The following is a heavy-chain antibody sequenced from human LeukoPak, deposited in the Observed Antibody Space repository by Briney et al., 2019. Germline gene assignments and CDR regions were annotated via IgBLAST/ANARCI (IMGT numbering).Heavy chain of an antibody. V-gene: IGHV3-48*01. Sequence: GVSLRLSCTASGFSFSSYSMNWVRQAPGKGLEWVAYIAYTGTIHYADSVRGRFAISRDSAKSSLFLQLNSLRAEDTAVYYCARDPHSLDYWGQGTLVTVSS. J-gene: IGHJ4*02. CDR3: ARDPHSLDY. CDR2: IAYTGTI. CDR1: GFSFSSYS.